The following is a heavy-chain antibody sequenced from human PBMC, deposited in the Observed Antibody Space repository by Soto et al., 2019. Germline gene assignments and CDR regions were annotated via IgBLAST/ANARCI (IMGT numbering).Heavy chain of an antibody. CDR3: AKEGRLASPAGDYFDS. CDR1: GASISRGGYS. D-gene: IGHD3-10*01. J-gene: IGHJ4*02. CDR2: MFYSGTA. V-gene: IGHV4-31*03. Sequence: PSETLSLTCTVSGASISRGGYSWSWIRQHPGKGLEWIGYMFYSGTAHYNPSLQGRVTLSLDTFNNHFYLNLTSMTVADTAVYFCAKEGRLASPAGDYFDSWGPGTLVTVSS.